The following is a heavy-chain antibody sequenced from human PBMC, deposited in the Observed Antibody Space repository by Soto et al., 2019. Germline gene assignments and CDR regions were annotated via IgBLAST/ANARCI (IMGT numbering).Heavy chain of an antibody. CDR1: GFTFSSYW. CDR2: IKQDGSEK. V-gene: IGHV3-7*01. J-gene: IGHJ4*02. CDR3: ARGKRAVAGIKRPLRMNYFDY. Sequence: GGSLRLSCAASGFTFSSYWMSWVRQAPGKGLEWVANIKQDGSEKYYVDSVKGRFTISRDNAKNSLYLQMNSLRAEDTAVYYCARGKRAVAGIKRPLRMNYFDYWGQGTLVTVSS. D-gene: IGHD6-19*01.